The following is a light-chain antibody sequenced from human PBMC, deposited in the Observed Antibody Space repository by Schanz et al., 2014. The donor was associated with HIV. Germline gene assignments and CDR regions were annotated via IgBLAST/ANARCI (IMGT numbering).Light chain of an antibody. Sequence: QSVLTQPASVSGSPGQSITISCTGTSSDIGAYNYVSWYQQHPGKAPKLIISDVSNRPSGVSNRFSGSKSGNTASLTVSGLQADDEADYYCSSFAGNNKLLFGGGTKLTVL. CDR1: SSDIGAYNY. CDR3: SSFAGNNKLL. J-gene: IGLJ2*01. V-gene: IGLV2-14*03. CDR2: DVS.